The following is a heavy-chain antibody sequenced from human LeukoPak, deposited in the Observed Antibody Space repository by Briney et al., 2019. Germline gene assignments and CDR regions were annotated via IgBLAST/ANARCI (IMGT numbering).Heavy chain of an antibody. D-gene: IGHD3-3*01. J-gene: IGHJ6*02. CDR2: IYTSGST. Sequence: SETLSLTCTVSGGSITIYYWSWIRQPAGKGLEWIGRIYTSGSTNYNLSLKSRVTMSVDTSKNQFSLKLSSVTAADTAVYYCARDHHDFWSGSYGMDVWGQGTTVTVSS. V-gene: IGHV4-4*07. CDR3: ARDHHDFWSGSYGMDV. CDR1: GGSITIYY.